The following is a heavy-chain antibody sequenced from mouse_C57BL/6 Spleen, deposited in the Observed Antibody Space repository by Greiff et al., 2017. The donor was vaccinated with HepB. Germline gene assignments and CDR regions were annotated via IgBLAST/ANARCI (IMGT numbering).Heavy chain of an antibody. CDR1: GYSITSGYY. CDR2: ISYDGSN. CDR3: ARAGDYYYGSSYFDY. V-gene: IGHV3-6*01. Sequence: EVQRVESGPGLVKPSQSLSLTCSVTGYSITSGYYWNWIRQFPGNKLEWMGYISYDGSNNYNPSLKNRISITRDTSKNQFFLKLNSVTTEDTATYYCARAGDYYYGSSYFDYWGQGTTLTVSS. D-gene: IGHD1-1*01. J-gene: IGHJ2*01.